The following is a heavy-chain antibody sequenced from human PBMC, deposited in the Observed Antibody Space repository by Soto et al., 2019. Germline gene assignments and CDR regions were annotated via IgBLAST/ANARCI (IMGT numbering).Heavy chain of an antibody. CDR1: GYTFSSYG. CDR2: ISAYNGNT. Sequence: ASVKVSWKASGYTFSSYGVSWLRQAPGQGLEWMGWISAYNGNTKYAQKLQDRVTMTTDTSTSTAYLALRSLRSDDTAVYYCARDRTAPDQIVVVPGAFDYCGQGTLVTVSS. J-gene: IGHJ4*02. CDR3: ARDRTAPDQIVVVPGAFDY. V-gene: IGHV1-18*04. D-gene: IGHD2-2*01.